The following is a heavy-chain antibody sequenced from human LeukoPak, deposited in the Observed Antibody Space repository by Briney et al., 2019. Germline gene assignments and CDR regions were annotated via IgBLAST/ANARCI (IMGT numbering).Heavy chain of an antibody. V-gene: IGHV4-4*07. CDR3: ARHIGILGLRGFDY. J-gene: IGHJ4*02. CDR2: IYTSGST. D-gene: IGHD1-14*01. CDR1: GGSISSYY. Sequence: SETLSLTCTVSGGSISSYYWSWIRQPAGKGLEWIGRIYTSGSTNYNPSLKSRVTISVDKSKNQFSLKVTSVTAADTAVYYCARHIGILGLRGFDYWGQGTLVTVSS.